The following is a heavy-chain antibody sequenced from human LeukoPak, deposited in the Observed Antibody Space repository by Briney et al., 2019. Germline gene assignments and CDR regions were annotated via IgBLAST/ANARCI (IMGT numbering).Heavy chain of an antibody. Sequence: GGSLRLSCAASGFTFSDSYMNWIRQAPGKGLEWVSYISSSGSTIYYADSVKGRFTISRDNAKNSLYLQMNSLRAEDTAVYYCASGDTATYAFDIWGQGTMVTVSS. CDR3: ASGDTATYAFDI. CDR1: GFTFSDSY. CDR2: ISSSGSTI. J-gene: IGHJ3*02. D-gene: IGHD5-18*01. V-gene: IGHV3-11*01.